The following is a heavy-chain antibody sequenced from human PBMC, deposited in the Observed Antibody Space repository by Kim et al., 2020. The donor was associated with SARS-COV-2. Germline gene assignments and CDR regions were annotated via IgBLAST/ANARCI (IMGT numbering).Heavy chain of an antibody. Sequence: SETLSLTCTVTGGSISSYYWNWIRQPPGKGLEWMGYFYYTGSTNYNPSLKSRVTVSAGTSKNQFSLRLTSVTAADTAVYYCARGFIAAAGPHFDYWGQGTLVTVSS. J-gene: IGHJ4*02. CDR2: FYYTGST. CDR1: GGSISSYY. CDR3: ARGFIAAAGPHFDY. V-gene: IGHV4-59*01. D-gene: IGHD6-13*01.